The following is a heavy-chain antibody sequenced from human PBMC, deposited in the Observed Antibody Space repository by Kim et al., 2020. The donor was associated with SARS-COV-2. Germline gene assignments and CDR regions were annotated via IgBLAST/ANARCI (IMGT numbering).Heavy chain of an antibody. Sequence: GESLKISCKGSGYSFTSYWIGWVRQMPGKGLEWMGIIYPGDSDTRYSPSFQGQVTISADKSISTAYLQWSSLKASDTAMYYCATHKRTTTSHYYYYGMDVWGQGTTVTVSS. D-gene: IGHD1-26*01. CDR2: IYPGDSDT. J-gene: IGHJ6*02. CDR1: GYSFTSYW. V-gene: IGHV5-51*01. CDR3: ATHKRTTTSHYYYYGMDV.